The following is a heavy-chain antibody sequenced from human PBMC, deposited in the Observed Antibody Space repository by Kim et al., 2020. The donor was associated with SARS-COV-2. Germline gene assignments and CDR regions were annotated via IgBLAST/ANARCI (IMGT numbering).Heavy chain of an antibody. Sequence: VDSVTGRFTMSRDTARNSLSLQMNSLRSEDTAMYYCAALDSAQVPGGIWGRGTLVTVSS. J-gene: IGHJ4*02. D-gene: IGHD3-10*01. CDR3: AALDSAQVPGGI. V-gene: IGHV3-7*01.